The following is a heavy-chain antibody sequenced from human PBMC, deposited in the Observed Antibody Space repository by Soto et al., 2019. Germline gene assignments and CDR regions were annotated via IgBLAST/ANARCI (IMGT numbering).Heavy chain of an antibody. D-gene: IGHD3-10*01. Sequence: ASVKVSCKASGYTFTSYAMHWVRQAPGQRLEWMGWINAGNGNTKYSQKFQGRVTITRDTSASTAYMELSSLRSEDTAVYYCARELWFGELLPYYYGMDVWGQGTTVTVSS. J-gene: IGHJ6*02. CDR3: ARELWFGELLPYYYGMDV. CDR1: GYTFTSYA. V-gene: IGHV1-3*01. CDR2: INAGNGNT.